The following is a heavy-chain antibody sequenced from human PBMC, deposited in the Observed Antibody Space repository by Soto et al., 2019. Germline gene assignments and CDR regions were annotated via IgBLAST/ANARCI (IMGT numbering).Heavy chain of an antibody. CDR1: GFTFSTYD. V-gene: IGHV3-48*01. Sequence: EVQLVESGGGLVQPGGSLRLSCAASGFTFSTYDMNWVRQAPGKGLEWVSYITSGSSAMLYADSVKGRFTISRDNANNSLFLQMNSLTAEDTAVYYCARDPSGMTDFDLWGQGTLVTVSS. CDR2: ITSGSSAM. J-gene: IGHJ4*02. D-gene: IGHD1-26*01. CDR3: ARDPSGMTDFDL.